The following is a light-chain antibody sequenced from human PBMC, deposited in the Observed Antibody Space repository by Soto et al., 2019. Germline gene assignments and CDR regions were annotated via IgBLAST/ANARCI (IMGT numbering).Light chain of an antibody. CDR2: DAS. J-gene: IGKJ1*01. V-gene: IGKV1-5*01. CDR1: QRVSNW. Sequence: DIQMTQSPSTLSASVGDRVTITCRSSQRVSNWVAWYPQKPGKAPKLLNYDASDLERGVPSRFSGSGSGTEFTLTISALQADDFATYYCQQYKSSSTWTFGQGTKVNI. CDR3: QQYKSSSTWT.